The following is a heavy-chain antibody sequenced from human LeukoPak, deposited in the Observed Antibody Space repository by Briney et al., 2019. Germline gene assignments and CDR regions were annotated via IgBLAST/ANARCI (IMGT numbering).Heavy chain of an antibody. J-gene: IGHJ6*03. CDR2: MNPNSGNT. CDR3: ARFLNRRTGYCYYMDV. V-gene: IGHV1-8*03. D-gene: IGHD3/OR15-3a*01. CDR1: RYTFTSYD. Sequence: ASVKVSCKDSRYTFTSYDINWVRQATGQGLEWMGWMNPNSGNTGYAQKFQGRVTITRNTSISTAYMELSSLRSEDTAVYYCARFLNRRTGYCYYMDVWGKGTTVTVSS.